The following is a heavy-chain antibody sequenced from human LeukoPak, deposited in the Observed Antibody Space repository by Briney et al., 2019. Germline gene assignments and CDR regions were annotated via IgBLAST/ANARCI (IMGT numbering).Heavy chain of an antibody. CDR3: AKDWGSGSYQPDAFDI. J-gene: IGHJ3*02. D-gene: IGHD1-26*01. CDR1: GFTFNNYA. Sequence: GGSLRLSCAASGFTFNNYAVSWVRQAPGKGLEWVSTISGSGGSTYYADSVKGRFTISRDNSKNTLYLQMNSLRAEDTAVYYCAKDWGSGSYQPDAFDIWGQGTMVTVSS. V-gene: IGHV3-23*01. CDR2: ISGSGGST.